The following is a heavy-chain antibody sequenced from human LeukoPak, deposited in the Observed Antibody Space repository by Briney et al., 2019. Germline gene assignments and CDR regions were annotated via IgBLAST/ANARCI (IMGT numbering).Heavy chain of an antibody. Sequence: PSETLSLTCTVSGGSVSSGSYYWSWIRQPPGKGLEWIGYIYCSGSTNYNPSLKSRVTISVDTSKNQFSLKLSSVTAADTAVYYCARDRRFLYYYYGMDVWGQGTTVTVSS. D-gene: IGHD3-3*01. CDR1: GGSVSSGSYY. CDR2: IYCSGST. J-gene: IGHJ6*02. V-gene: IGHV4-61*01. CDR3: ARDRRFLYYYYGMDV.